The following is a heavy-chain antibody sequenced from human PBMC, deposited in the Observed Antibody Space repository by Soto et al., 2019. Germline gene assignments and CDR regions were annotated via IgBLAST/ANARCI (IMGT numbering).Heavy chain of an antibody. V-gene: IGHV4-39*01. Sequence: QLQLQESGPGLVKPSETLSLTCTVSGGSISSSSYYWGWIRQPPGKGLEWIGSIYYSGSTYYNPSLKSRVTISVDTSKNQFSLKLSSVTAADTAVYYCATLTADQYYGMDVWGQGTTVTVS. D-gene: IGHD2-21*02. CDR1: GGSISSSSYY. CDR2: IYYSGST. J-gene: IGHJ6*02. CDR3: ATLTADQYYGMDV.